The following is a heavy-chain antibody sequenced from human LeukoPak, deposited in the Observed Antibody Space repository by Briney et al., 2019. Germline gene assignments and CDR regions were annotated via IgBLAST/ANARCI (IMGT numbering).Heavy chain of an antibody. J-gene: IGHJ3*02. D-gene: IGHD6-13*01. CDR1: GYSFTSYW. Sequence: AESLKISCKGSGYSFTSYWIGWVRQMPGKGLEWMGIIYPGDSDTRYSPSFQGQVTISADKSISTAYLQWSSLKASDTAMYYCAGSASSSWLGPGAFDIWGQGTMVTVSS. CDR2: IYPGDSDT. V-gene: IGHV5-51*01. CDR3: AGSASSSWLGPGAFDI.